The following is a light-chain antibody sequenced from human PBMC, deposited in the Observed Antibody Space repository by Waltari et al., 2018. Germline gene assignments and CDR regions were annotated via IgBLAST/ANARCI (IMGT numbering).Light chain of an antibody. Sequence: QSALTQPASVSGSPGQSITISCTGTSNDAGGDSYVSCYQQHPGKAPKLMIFEVSKRPSGVSNRFSGSKSDNTASLTISGLQAEDEADYFCKSYTTKNTWVFGGGTKLTVL. CDR2: EVS. J-gene: IGLJ3*02. CDR3: KSYTTKNTWV. CDR1: SNDAGGDSY. V-gene: IGLV2-14*01.